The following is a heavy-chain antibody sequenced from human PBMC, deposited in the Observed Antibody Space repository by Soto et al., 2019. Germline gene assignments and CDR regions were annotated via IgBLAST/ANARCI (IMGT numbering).Heavy chain of an antibody. J-gene: IGHJ4*02. D-gene: IGHD5-12*01. CDR3: AAGGGLPRYY. Sequence: KPSETLSLTCTVSGGSISSSSHYWGWIRQPPGKGLECIGNIYYDGNTYYNPSLKSRVTISLDTFKNQFSLRLDSVTAADTAVYYCAAGGGLPRYYWGQGTLVTVSS. V-gene: IGHV4-39*07. CDR2: IYYDGNT. CDR1: GGSISSSSHY.